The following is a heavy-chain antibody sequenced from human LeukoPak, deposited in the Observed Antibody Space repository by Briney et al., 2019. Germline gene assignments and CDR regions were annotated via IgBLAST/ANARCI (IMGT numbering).Heavy chain of an antibody. CDR3: ARSRGYSYGSWGFDY. CDR1: GYTFTSCG. J-gene: IGHJ4*02. CDR2: ISAYNGNT. V-gene: IGHV1-18*01. D-gene: IGHD5-18*01. Sequence: ASVKVSCKASGYTFTSCGISWVRQAPGQGLEWMGWISAYNGNTNYAQKLQGRVTMTTDTSTSTAYMELRSLRSDDTAVYYCARSRGYSYGSWGFDYWGQGTLVTVSS.